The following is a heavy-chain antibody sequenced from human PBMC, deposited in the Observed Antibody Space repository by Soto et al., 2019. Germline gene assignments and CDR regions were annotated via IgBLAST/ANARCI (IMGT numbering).Heavy chain of an antibody. J-gene: IGHJ4*02. CDR2: INYSGST. D-gene: IGHD4-17*01. V-gene: IGHV4-39*01. CDR1: GDSISSSSYY. CDR3: ASLYGDYVPY. Sequence: QLQLQESGPGLVKPSETLSLTCSVSGDSISSSSYYWGWIRQPPGKVLEWIGTINYSGSTYYNPSLKSRVTISVDTSKIQFSLEVSSVTAADTAVYYCASLYGDYVPYWGQGILVSVSS.